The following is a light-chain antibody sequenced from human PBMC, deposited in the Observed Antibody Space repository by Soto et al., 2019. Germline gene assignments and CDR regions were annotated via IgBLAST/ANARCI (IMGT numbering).Light chain of an antibody. CDR2: DAS. CDR3: KQRSKLPPVLT. Sequence: EIVLTQSPATLSLSPGERATLSCRASQTFSSHLAWYQQKPGQAPRILIYDASKRATGIPARFSGRRSGTDFTLPISSLEPEDCAFCYCKQRSKLPPVLTFGQGTRLEIK. V-gene: IGKV3-11*01. J-gene: IGKJ5*01. CDR1: QTFSSH.